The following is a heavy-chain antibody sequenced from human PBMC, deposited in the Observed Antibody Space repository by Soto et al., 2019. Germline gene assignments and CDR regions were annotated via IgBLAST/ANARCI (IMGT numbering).Heavy chain of an antibody. CDR2: SYHSGST. Sequence: SETLSLTCTVSGASITSLYYYWGWIRQPPGKGLEWIGSSYHSGSTYYAPSLMSRVAMSVDTSKNQISLKLNSVTAADTAGYYCARRGWGSSSFFDYWGQGTLVTVSS. J-gene: IGHJ4*02. CDR3: ARRGWGSSSFFDY. D-gene: IGHD6-6*01. CDR1: GASITSLYYY. V-gene: IGHV4-39*01.